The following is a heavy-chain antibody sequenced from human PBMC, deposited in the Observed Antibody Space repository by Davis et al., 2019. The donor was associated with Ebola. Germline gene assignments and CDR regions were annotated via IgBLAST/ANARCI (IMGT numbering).Heavy chain of an antibody. J-gene: IGHJ4*02. CDR2: ISYDGSNK. D-gene: IGHD3-16*01. CDR1: GFTFSSYG. V-gene: IGHV3-30*18. Sequence: GGSLRLSCAASGFTFSSYGMYWVRQAPGKGLEWVAVISYDGSNKYYADSVKGRFTISRDNSKNTLYLQMNSLRAEDTAVYYCAKVAWGSSFYWGQGTLVTVSS. CDR3: AKVAWGSSFY.